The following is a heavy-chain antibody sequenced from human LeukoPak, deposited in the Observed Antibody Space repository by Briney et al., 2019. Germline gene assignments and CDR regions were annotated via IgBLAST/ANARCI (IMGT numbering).Heavy chain of an antibody. Sequence: ASVKVSCRASGYTFTSYAMHWVRQAPGQRLEWMGWINAGNGNTKYSQKFQGRVTITRDTSASTAYMELSSLRSEDTAVYYCARAPPVPAATLDPWGQGTLVTVSS. D-gene: IGHD2-2*01. J-gene: IGHJ5*02. CDR1: GYTFTSYA. CDR3: ARAPPVPAATLDP. V-gene: IGHV1-3*01. CDR2: INAGNGNT.